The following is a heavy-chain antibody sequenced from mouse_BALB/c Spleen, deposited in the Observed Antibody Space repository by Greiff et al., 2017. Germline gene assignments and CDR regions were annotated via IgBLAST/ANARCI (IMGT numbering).Heavy chain of an antibody. CDR3: TRGDYMYAWYFDV. CDR1: GFTFSSYT. CDR2: ISSGGSYT. D-gene: IGHD2-14*01. Sequence: EVQVVESGGGLVKPGGSLKLSCAASGFTFSSYTMSWVRQTPEKRLEWVATISSGGSYTYYPDSVKGRFTISRDNAKNTLYLQMSSLKSEDTAMYYCTRGDYMYAWYFDVWGAGTTVTVSS. J-gene: IGHJ1*01. V-gene: IGHV5-6-4*01.